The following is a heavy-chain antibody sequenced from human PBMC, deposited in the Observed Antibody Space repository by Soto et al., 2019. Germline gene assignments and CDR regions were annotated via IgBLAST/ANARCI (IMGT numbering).Heavy chain of an antibody. CDR2: ISAYNGKT. V-gene: IGHV1-18*01. CDR3: ARDRAVTTSYGMDV. CDR1: GYTFTSYG. Sequence: QVQLVQSGAEVKKPGASVKVSCKASGYTFTSYGITWVRQAPGQGLEWMGWISAYNGKTNYAQKLQGRVTMTTDTSKSTAYMDLRSLRSDDTAVYYCARDRAVTTSYGMDVWGQGTTVTVSS. J-gene: IGHJ6*02. D-gene: IGHD4-17*01.